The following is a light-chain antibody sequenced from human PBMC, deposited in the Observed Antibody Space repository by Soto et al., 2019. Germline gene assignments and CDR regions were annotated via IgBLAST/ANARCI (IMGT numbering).Light chain of an antibody. CDR2: AAS. CDR3: QQNYSTPYT. Sequence: DIQMTQSPSSLSASVGDRVTITCRASQSISSYLNWYQQKPGKAPKLLIYAASSLQSGVPSRFIASGCWTDFTLTISSLQPEDVATYYCQQNYSTPYTFGQGTKLEIK. V-gene: IGKV1-39*01. CDR1: QSISSY. J-gene: IGKJ2*01.